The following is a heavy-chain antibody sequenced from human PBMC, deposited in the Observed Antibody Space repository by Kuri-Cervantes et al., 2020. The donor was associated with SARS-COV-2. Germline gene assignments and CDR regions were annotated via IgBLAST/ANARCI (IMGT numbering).Heavy chain of an antibody. CDR2: ISYDGSNK. Sequence: GESLKISCAASGFTFSSYGMHWVRQAPGKGLEWVAVISYDGSNKYYADSVKGRFTISRDNSKNTLYLQMNSLRAEDTAVYYCAKDRIGVFGAEYYYGMDVWGQGTTVTVSS. V-gene: IGHV3-30*18. D-gene: IGHD3-3*01. CDR3: AKDRIGVFGAEYYYGMDV. J-gene: IGHJ6*02. CDR1: GFTFSSYG.